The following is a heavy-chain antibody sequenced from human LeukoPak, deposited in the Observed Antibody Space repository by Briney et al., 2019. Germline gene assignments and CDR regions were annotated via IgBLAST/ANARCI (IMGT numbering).Heavy chain of an antibody. Sequence: PETLCLTRTVSVGSISSSSYYWGWIRQPPGKGLEWIGNIYYNGDTYYNASLRSRVTISVDTSKNRFSLNLNSVTAADTAVYFCARVRGYTGGPPGYWGQGTPVTVSS. CDR2: IYYNGDT. J-gene: IGHJ4*01. V-gene: IGHV4-39*01. D-gene: IGHD5-18*01. CDR1: VGSISSSSYY. CDR3: ARVRGYTGGPPGY.